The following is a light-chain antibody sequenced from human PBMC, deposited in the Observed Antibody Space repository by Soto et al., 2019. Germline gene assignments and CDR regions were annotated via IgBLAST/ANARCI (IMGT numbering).Light chain of an antibody. CDR1: QSVSSY. CDR2: DAS. V-gene: IGKV3-11*01. CDR3: QQYGSLIT. Sequence: EIVLPQSPATLSLAPGGRATLSCRASQSVSSYLAWYQQKPGQAPRLLIYDASNRATGIPARFSGSGSGTDFTLTISRLEPEDFAVYYCQQYGSLITFGHGTRLE. J-gene: IGKJ5*01.